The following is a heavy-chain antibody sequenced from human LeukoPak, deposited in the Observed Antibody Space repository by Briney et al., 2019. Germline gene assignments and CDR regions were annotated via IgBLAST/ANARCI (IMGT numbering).Heavy chain of an antibody. J-gene: IGHJ3*02. D-gene: IGHD2-21*02. CDR2: IYSGGNT. Sequence: GRSLRLSCAASAFTVSSNYMSWVRHAPGMGLEWVSIIYSGGNTYYADSVKGRFISSRDNSKNTLYLQMNSLRAEDTAVYYCARDFSRGMVTAIDISGQGTMVTVSS. CDR1: AFTVSSNY. V-gene: IGHV3-66*01. CDR3: ARDFSRGMVTAIDI.